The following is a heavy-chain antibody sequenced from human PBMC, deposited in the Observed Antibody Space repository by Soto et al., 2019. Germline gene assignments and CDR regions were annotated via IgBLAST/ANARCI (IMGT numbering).Heavy chain of an antibody. V-gene: IGHV3-15*01. CDR2: IKTKADGEPT. CDR3: TTGNPMVPGVITYFDY. CDR1: GFTFSNAW. D-gene: IGHD3-10*01. Sequence: EVQLVESGGGLVKPGESLRLSCAASGFTFSNAWMSWVRQAPGKGLEWVGRIKTKADGEPTDYAAPVKGRFTNSREDSKDTLYLQMNSLKTEDKAVYYRTTGNPMVPGVITYFDYWGQGTLVTVSS. J-gene: IGHJ4*02.